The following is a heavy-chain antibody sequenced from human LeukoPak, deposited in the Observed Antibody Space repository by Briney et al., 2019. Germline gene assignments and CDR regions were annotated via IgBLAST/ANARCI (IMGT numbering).Heavy chain of an antibody. V-gene: IGHV1-2*02. J-gene: IGHJ3*02. D-gene: IGHD2-21*02. CDR1: GYTFTGYY. Sequence: GASVKVSCKASGYTFTGYYIHWVRQAPGQGLEWMGWINPNSGGTNYAPKFQGGVTMTRDTSISTAYMELSRLTFDGTTIYYCATTLHIVVVTWHAFDIWGQGTMVTVSS. CDR3: ATTLHIVVVTWHAFDI. CDR2: INPNSGGT.